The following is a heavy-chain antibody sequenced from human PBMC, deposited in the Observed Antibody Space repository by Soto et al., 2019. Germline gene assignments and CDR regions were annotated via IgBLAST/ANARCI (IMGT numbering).Heavy chain of an antibody. CDR3: AKCFGDTAMVDV. V-gene: IGHV3-23*01. D-gene: IGHD5-18*01. Sequence: GSLRLSCSAPGFTFSSYAMSWVRQAPGKGLEWVSAISGSGVSTYYADSVKGRFTISRDNSKNTLYLQMNSLRAEDTAVYYCAKCFGDTAMVDVWGQGTTVAVSS. CDR2: ISGSGVST. J-gene: IGHJ6*02. CDR1: GFTFSSYA.